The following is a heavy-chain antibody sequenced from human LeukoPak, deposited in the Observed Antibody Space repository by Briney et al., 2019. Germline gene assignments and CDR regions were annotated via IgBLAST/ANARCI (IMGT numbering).Heavy chain of an antibody. CDR1: GFTFSNYA. Sequence: GGSLRLSCAASGFTFSNYAMSWVRQAPGKGLEGVSAISGSGVSTYYADSVKGRFTISRDNSKNTLYLQMNGLRAEDTAVYYCAKDPRGYYYGMDVWGKGTTVTVSS. J-gene: IGHJ6*04. D-gene: IGHD3-10*01. V-gene: IGHV3-23*01. CDR2: ISGSGVST. CDR3: AKDPRGYYYGMDV.